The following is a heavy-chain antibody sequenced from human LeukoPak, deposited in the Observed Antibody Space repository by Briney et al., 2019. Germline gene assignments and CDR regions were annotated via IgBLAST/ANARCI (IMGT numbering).Heavy chain of an antibody. Sequence: GRPLRLSCAASGFTFSSYAMLWLRQAPGKGLEWVAVISYDGSNKYYVDSVKGRFTMSRDKSKSTLYLQMSSRRAEDTAVYYCVRDCSSTSCYGAFDIWGQRTMVTVSS. CDR3: VRDCSSTSCYGAFDI. J-gene: IGHJ3*02. D-gene: IGHD2-2*01. CDR2: ISYDGSNK. V-gene: IGHV3-30-3*01. CDR1: GFTFSSYA.